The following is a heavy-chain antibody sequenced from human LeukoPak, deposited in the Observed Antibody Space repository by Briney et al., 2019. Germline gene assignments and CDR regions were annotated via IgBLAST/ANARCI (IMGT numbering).Heavy chain of an antibody. CDR3: ARGNSLWELLPRGYFDY. CDR2: INPSGGST. J-gene: IGHJ4*02. CDR1: GYTFTSYY. Sequence: ASVKVSCKASGYTFTSYYMHWVRQAPGQGLEWMGIINPSGGSTSYAQKFQGRVTMTRDTSTSTVYMELSSLRFEDTAVYYCARGNSLWELLPRGYFDYWGQGTLVTVSS. V-gene: IGHV1-46*01. D-gene: IGHD1-26*01.